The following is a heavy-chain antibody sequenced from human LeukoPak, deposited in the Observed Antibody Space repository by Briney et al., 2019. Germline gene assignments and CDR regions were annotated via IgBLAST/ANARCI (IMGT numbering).Heavy chain of an antibody. V-gene: IGHV4-38-2*01. J-gene: IGHJ5*02. Sequence: SETLSLTCAVSGYSINSVYYWGWIRQPPGKWLEWIVSISHGGSTYYNPALKSRVTTSVDTSKNQFSLKLTSVTAADTAVYYCARVMERGPNWFDPWGQGTLVTVSS. CDR2: ISHGGST. D-gene: IGHD1-1*01. CDR3: ARVMERGPNWFDP. CDR1: GYSINSVYY.